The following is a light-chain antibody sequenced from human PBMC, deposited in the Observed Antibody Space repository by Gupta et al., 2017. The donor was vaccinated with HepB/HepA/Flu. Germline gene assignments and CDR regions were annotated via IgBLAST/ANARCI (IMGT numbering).Light chain of an antibody. J-gene: IGLJ2*01. V-gene: IGLV2-14*03. CDR1: SSDVGGFNS. Sequence: QSALTQPASVSRSPGQSITISCTGSSSDVGGFNSVSWYQQSPGRAPKLLIYDVSNRPSGVSYRFSGSKSGNTASLTISGLQAEDDADYYCSSFRTGSTLVVFGGGTKVTVL. CDR2: DVS. CDR3: SSFRTGSTLVV.